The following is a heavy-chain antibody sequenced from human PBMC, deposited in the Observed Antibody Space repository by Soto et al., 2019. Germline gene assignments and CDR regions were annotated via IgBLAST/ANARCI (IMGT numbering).Heavy chain of an antibody. Sequence: SETLSLTCSVSGGSISSGGYYWSWIRQHPGKGLEWIGYIYYSGSTYYNPSLKSRVTISVDTSKNQFSLKLSSVTAADTAVYYCARGHGSGSYNWFDPWGQGTLVTVSS. CDR3: ARGHGSGSYNWFDP. V-gene: IGHV4-31*03. CDR1: GGSISSGGYY. D-gene: IGHD3-10*01. CDR2: IYYSGST. J-gene: IGHJ5*02.